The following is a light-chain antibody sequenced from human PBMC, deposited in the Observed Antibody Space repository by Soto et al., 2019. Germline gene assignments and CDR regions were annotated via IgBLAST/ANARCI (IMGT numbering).Light chain of an antibody. Sequence: QSALTQPASVSGSPGQSITISCTGTSSDVGGYNYVSWYQQHPGKAPKLMIYDVSNRPSGVSNRFSGSKSGNRASLNISGLQAEDEADYYCSSYTSSSPLVFGGGTKLTVL. CDR2: DVS. CDR1: SSDVGGYNY. J-gene: IGLJ2*01. V-gene: IGLV2-14*01. CDR3: SSYTSSSPLV.